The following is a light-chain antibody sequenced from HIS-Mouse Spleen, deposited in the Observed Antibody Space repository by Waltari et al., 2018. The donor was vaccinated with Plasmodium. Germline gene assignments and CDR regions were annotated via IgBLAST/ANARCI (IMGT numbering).Light chain of an antibody. Sequence: QSALTQPRSVSGSPGQSVTISCTGTSSDVGGYNYVSLYQQHPGQAPKLMIYEVSKRPSGVPDRFSGSKSGNTASLTISGLQAEDEADYYCCSYAGSYTLVFGGGTKLTVL. CDR2: EVS. CDR1: SSDVGGYNY. J-gene: IGLJ3*02. V-gene: IGLV2-11*01. CDR3: CSYAGSYTLV.